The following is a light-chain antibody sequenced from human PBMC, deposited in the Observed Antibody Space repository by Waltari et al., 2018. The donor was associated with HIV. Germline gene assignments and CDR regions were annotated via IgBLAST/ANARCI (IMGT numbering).Light chain of an antibody. CDR3: GTWDSSLSGVV. V-gene: IGLV1-51*01. CDR1: SSNIGKNF. J-gene: IGLJ2*01. CDR2: DNN. Sequence: QSVLTQPPSVSAAPGQKVTISCSGSSSNIGKNFVSWYKQLPGAAPKPLIYDNNKRPSGIPARFSGSKSGTSATLGITGRQTGDEADYYCGTWDSSLSGVVFGGGTKLTVL.